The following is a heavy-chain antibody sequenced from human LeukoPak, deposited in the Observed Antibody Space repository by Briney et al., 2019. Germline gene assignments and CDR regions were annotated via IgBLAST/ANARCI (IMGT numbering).Heavy chain of an antibody. CDR1: GFTFSSYW. Sequence: GGSLRLSCAASGFTFSSYWMTWVRQGPGKGLEWVANIKPDGSLIYYVDSVKGRFTISRDNAKNSLYLQMNSLRAEDTAVYYCARDIAAAGTEFFDYWGQGTLVTVSS. CDR2: IKPDGSLI. CDR3: ARDIAAAGTEFFDY. J-gene: IGHJ4*02. D-gene: IGHD6-13*01. V-gene: IGHV3-7*01.